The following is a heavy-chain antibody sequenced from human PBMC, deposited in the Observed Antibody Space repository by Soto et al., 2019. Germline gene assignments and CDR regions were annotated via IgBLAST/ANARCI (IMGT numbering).Heavy chain of an antibody. D-gene: IGHD6-19*01. CDR3: ARILRDSQGWYPHDF. Sequence: SETLSLTCTVSGGSMSPNYWSWFRQPPGRGLEWVGYIYYAGSTSYNPSLKSRVTISLETSKSQFSLRLSSVTAADTATYYCARILRDSQGWYPHDFWGQGTLVTVS. CDR1: GGSMSPNY. CDR2: IYYAGST. V-gene: IGHV4-59*08. J-gene: IGHJ4*02.